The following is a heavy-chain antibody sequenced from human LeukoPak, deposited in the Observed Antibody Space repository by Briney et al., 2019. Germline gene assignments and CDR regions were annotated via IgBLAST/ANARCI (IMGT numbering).Heavy chain of an antibody. CDR3: ARGPTPITMIVVVRRKYYFDY. CDR1: GVSFSGYY. V-gene: IGHV4-34*01. Sequence: SETLSLTCAVYGVSFSGYYWSWIRQPPGKGLEWIGEINHSGSTNYNPSLKSRVTISVDASKNQFSLKLRSVTAADTAVYYCARGPTPITMIVVVRRKYYFDYWGQGTLVTVSS. D-gene: IGHD3-22*01. J-gene: IGHJ4*02. CDR2: INHSGST.